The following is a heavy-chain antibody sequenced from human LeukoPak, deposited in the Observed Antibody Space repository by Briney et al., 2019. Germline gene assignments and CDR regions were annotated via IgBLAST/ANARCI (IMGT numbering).Heavy chain of an antibody. Sequence: GGSLRLSCAASGFTFSSYAMSWVRQAPGKGLEWVSAISGSGGSTYYADSVKGRFTISRDNSKSTLYLQMNSLRAEDTAVYYCATHDYGVGFDYWGQGTLVTVSS. CDR1: GFTFSSYA. J-gene: IGHJ4*02. CDR3: ATHDYGVGFDY. D-gene: IGHD4-17*01. CDR2: ISGSGGST. V-gene: IGHV3-23*01.